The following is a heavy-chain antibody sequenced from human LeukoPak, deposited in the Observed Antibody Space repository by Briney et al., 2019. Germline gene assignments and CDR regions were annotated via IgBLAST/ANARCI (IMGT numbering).Heavy chain of an antibody. V-gene: IGHV1-18*04. CDR3: ARDFFHGHCSGLSCFLLDY. CDR1: GYIFTRYG. CDR2: ISAHYGNT. Sequence: GASVKVSXKASGYIFTRYGISWVRQAPGQGLEWIGWISAHYGNTNYAQKFQDRVTMTTDTSTNTAYMELRSLRPDDTAVYYCARDFFHGHCSGLSCFLLDYWGQGSLVTVSS. J-gene: IGHJ4*02. D-gene: IGHD2-15*01.